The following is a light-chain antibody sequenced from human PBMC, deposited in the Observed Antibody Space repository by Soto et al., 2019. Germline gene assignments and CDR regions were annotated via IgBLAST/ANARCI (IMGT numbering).Light chain of an antibody. J-gene: IGKJ4*01. Sequence: EIVLTQSPATLSLSPGDTATLSCRAAQRVSTYLAWYQKKPGQAPRLLIYDASNRAPGIPARFSGSGSETDFTLTISSLEPEDFAVYYCHQRSNWPLTFGGGTKVDI. CDR3: HQRSNWPLT. CDR1: QRVSTY. V-gene: IGKV3-11*01. CDR2: DAS.